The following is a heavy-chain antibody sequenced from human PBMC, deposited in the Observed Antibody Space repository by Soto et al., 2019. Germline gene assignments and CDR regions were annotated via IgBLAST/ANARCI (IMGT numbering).Heavy chain of an antibody. CDR3: AKEAAAGIDY. Sequence: GGSLRLSCAASGFTFDDYTMHWVRQAPGKGLEWVSLISWDGGSTYYADSVKGRFTISRDNSKNSLYLQMNSLRTEDTALYYCAKEAAAGIDYWGQGTLVTVSS. J-gene: IGHJ4*02. CDR1: GFTFDDYT. D-gene: IGHD6-13*01. CDR2: ISWDGGST. V-gene: IGHV3-43*01.